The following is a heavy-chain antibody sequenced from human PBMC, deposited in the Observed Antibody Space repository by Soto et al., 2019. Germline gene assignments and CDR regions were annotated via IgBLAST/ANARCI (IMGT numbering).Heavy chain of an antibody. CDR3: AKQFGSSSEDYFDY. CDR1: RFTFSSYA. J-gene: IGHJ4*02. D-gene: IGHD6-6*01. Sequence: EVQLLESGGGLVQPGGSLRLSCAASRFTFSSYAMSWVRQAPGKGLEWVSDITAGGGTTHYADSVKGRFTISRDNSKNTLYLQMNSLRAEDTAVYYCAKQFGSSSEDYFDYWGQGTLVTVSS. V-gene: IGHV3-23*01. CDR2: ITAGGGTT.